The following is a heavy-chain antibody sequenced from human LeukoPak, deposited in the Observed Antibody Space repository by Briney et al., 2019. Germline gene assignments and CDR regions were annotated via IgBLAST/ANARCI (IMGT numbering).Heavy chain of an antibody. J-gene: IGHJ3*02. CDR3: ARSDGYGLVGI. D-gene: IGHD5-18*01. Sequence: SETLSLTCTVSGDSISSYYWGWIRQPPGKTLEWIGSIYSSGSTYYNPSLKSRVIIMIDTPKNHFSLTLSSVTAADTAVYYCARSDGYGLVGIWGQGTMVTVSS. CDR2: IYSSGST. CDR1: GDSISSYY. V-gene: IGHV4-39*07.